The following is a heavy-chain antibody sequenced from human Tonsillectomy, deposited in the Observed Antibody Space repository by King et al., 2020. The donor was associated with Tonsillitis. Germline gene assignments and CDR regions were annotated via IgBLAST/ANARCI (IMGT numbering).Heavy chain of an antibody. CDR2: ISYDGSNK. CDR1: GFTFSSYG. Sequence: VQLVESGGGVVQPGRSLRLSCAASGFTFSSYGMHWVRQAPGKGLEWVAVISYDGSNKYYADSVKGRFTISRDNSKNTLHLQMNSLRAEDTAVYYCARVGPQQLFAFDIWGQGTMVTVSS. D-gene: IGHD6-13*01. V-gene: IGHV3-33*05. CDR3: ARVGPQQLFAFDI. J-gene: IGHJ3*02.